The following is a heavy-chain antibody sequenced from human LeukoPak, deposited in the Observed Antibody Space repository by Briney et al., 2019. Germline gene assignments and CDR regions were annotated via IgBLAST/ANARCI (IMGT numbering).Heavy chain of an antibody. CDR2: IYYSGST. CDR3: ARGHYYDSAN. V-gene: IGHV4-39*07. J-gene: IGHJ4*02. CDR1: GGSISSSSYY. Sequence: SETLSLTCTVSGGSISSSSYYWGWIRQPPGKGLEWIGSIYYSGSTYYNPSLKSRVTISVDTSKNQFSLKLSSVTAADTAVYYCARGHYYDSANWGQGNLVTVSS. D-gene: IGHD3-22*01.